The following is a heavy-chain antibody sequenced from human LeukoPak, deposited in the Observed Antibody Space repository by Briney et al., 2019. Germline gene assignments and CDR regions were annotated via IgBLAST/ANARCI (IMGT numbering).Heavy chain of an antibody. Sequence: PGGSLRLSCAASGFTFSSYWMSWVRQAPGKGLVWVANIKQDGSEKYYVDSVKGRFTISRDNAKNSLYLQMNSLRAEDTAVYYCARVAHSGSYLGAFDIWGQGTMVTVSS. V-gene: IGHV3-7*01. CDR1: GFTFSSYW. CDR2: IKQDGSEK. D-gene: IGHD1-26*01. CDR3: ARVAHSGSYLGAFDI. J-gene: IGHJ3*02.